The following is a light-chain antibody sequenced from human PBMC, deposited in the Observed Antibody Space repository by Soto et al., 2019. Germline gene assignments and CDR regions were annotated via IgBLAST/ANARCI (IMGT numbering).Light chain of an antibody. CDR2: VAS. Sequence: EMVLTQSPGTLSLSPGERATLSCRASQSISNSYLAWYLQKPGQAPKFLIYVASTRATGVPARFSGSGSGTDFTLTISRVEPEDFAVYYCQQYGTSPWTFGQGTRVEIK. CDR3: QQYGTSPWT. V-gene: IGKV3-20*01. J-gene: IGKJ1*01. CDR1: QSISNSY.